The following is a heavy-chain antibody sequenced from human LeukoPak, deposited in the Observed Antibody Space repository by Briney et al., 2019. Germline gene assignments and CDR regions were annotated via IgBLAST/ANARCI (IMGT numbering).Heavy chain of an antibody. CDR2: INPNSGGT. V-gene: IGHV1-2*02. CDR1: GYTFTGYY. CDR3: ARDPRYYGSGSYHNFDY. Sequence: GASVKVSCKASGYTFTGYYMHWVRQAPGQGLEWMGWINPNSGGTNYAQKFQGRVTMTRDTSISTAYMELSRLRSDDTAVYYCARDPRYYGSGSYHNFDYWGQGTLVTVSS. J-gene: IGHJ4*02. D-gene: IGHD3-10*01.